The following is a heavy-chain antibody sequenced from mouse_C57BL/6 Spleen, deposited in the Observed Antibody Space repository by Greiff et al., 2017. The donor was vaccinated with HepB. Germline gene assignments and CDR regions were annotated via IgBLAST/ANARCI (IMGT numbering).Heavy chain of an antibody. V-gene: IGHV1-15*01. D-gene: IGHD2-1*01. Sequence: VQLQESGAELVRPGASVTLSCKASGYTFTDYEMHWVKQTPVHGLEWIGAIDPETGGTAYNQKFKGKAILTAYKSSSPAYMELRSLTSEDSAVYYCTRTPLDYGNYGWYFDVWGTGTTVTVSS. CDR2: IDPETGGT. CDR3: TRTPLDYGNYGWYFDV. CDR1: GYTFTDYE. J-gene: IGHJ1*03.